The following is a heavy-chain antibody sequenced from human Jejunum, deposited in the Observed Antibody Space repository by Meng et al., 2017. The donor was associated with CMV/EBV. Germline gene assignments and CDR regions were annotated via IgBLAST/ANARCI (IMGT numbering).Heavy chain of an antibody. Sequence: QMKRHESGPGLVKTSEALSLTCTVSGGSISNYYWSWIRQPPGKGLEWVGYIYKSGSTSYNPSLKSRVTISVDTSKNQISLKLSSVTAADTAVYYCARVPVGGTTWYWFDPWGQGTLVTVSS. CDR2: IYKSGST. V-gene: IGHV4-59*01. D-gene: IGHD1-26*01. J-gene: IGHJ5*02. CDR3: ARVPVGGTTWYWFDP. CDR1: GGSISNYY.